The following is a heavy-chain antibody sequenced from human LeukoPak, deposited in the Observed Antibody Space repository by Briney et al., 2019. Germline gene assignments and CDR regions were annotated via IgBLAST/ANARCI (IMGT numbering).Heavy chain of an antibody. CDR3: ARRYCSGGSCYSFSH. CDR1: GGTLSSYA. V-gene: IGHV1-69*13. J-gene: IGHJ4*02. Sequence: ASVKVSCKASGGTLSSYAISWVRQAPGQGLEWMGGIIPIFGTANYAQKFQGRVTITADESTSTAYMELSSLRSEDTAVYYCARRYCSGGSCYSFSHWGQGTLVTVSS. CDR2: IIPIFGTA. D-gene: IGHD2-15*01.